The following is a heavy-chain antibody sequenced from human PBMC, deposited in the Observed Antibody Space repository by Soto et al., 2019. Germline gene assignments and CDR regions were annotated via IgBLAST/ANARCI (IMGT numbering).Heavy chain of an antibody. CDR1: GGSFSGYY. CDR3: ARDKSTGLFDY. J-gene: IGHJ4*02. Sequence: QVQLQQWGAGLLKPSETLSLTCAVHGGSFSGYYWTWIRQPPGTGLEWNGEINHSGRTNYNPSLKSRVTISVDTSKNQFSLKLSSVTAADTAVYYCARDKSTGLFDYWGQGTLVTVSS. CDR2: INHSGRT. V-gene: IGHV4-34*01. D-gene: IGHD2-8*02.